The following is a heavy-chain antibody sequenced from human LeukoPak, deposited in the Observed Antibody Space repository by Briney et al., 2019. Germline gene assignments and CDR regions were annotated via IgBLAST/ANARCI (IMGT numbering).Heavy chain of an antibody. D-gene: IGHD1-14*01. Sequence: SETLSLTCTVSGGSISSSSYYWGWIRQPPGKGLEWIGEINHSGSTNYNPSLKSRVTISVDTSKNQFSLKLSSVTAADTAVYYCARLADHYQVSDAFDIWGQGTMVTVSS. V-gene: IGHV4-39*07. CDR1: GGSISSSSYY. CDR3: ARLADHYQVSDAFDI. J-gene: IGHJ3*02. CDR2: INHSGST.